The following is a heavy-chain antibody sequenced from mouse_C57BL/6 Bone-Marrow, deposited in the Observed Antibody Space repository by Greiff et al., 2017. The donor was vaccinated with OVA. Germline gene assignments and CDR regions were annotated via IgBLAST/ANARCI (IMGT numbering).Heavy chain of an antibody. CDR2: IDPSDSET. D-gene: IGHD2-5*01. CDR3: ARRPYYSNSYWYFDV. CDR1: GYTFNSYW. Sequence: HVQLQQPGAELVRPGSSVKLSCKASGYTFNSYWMHWVKQRPIQGLEWIGNIDPSDSETHYNQKFQDKATLTVDKSSSTAYMQLSSLTSEDSAVYYCARRPYYSNSYWYFDVWGTGTTVTVSS. J-gene: IGHJ1*03. V-gene: IGHV1-52*01.